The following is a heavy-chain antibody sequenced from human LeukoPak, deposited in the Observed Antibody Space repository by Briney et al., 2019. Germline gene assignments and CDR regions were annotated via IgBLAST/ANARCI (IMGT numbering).Heavy chain of an antibody. D-gene: IGHD6-13*01. V-gene: IGHV3-73*01. CDR1: GFTFSGSA. CDR3: TRLIPAAGTVDY. Sequence: GGSLRLSCAASGFTFSGSAMHWVRQASGKGLEWVSRIRSKANSYATAYAASVKGRFTISRDDSKNTAYLQMNSLKTEDTAVYYCTRLIPAAGTVDYWGQRSLVTVSS. CDR2: IRSKANSYAT. J-gene: IGHJ4*02.